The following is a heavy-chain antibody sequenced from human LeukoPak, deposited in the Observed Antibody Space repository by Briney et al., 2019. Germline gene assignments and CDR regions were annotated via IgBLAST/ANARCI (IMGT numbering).Heavy chain of an antibody. Sequence: GGSLRLSCAASGFTFSSYAMSWVGPAPGKGLEWVSAISGSGGSTYYADSVRGRFTISRDNAKDTLYLHMNSLRAQATAVYYCATSEQSSGCYFFDYWGQEPLVTVSS. CDR1: GFTFSSYA. V-gene: IGHV3-23*01. J-gene: IGHJ4*02. D-gene: IGHD6-19*01. CDR2: ISGSGGST. CDR3: ATSEQSSGCYFFDY.